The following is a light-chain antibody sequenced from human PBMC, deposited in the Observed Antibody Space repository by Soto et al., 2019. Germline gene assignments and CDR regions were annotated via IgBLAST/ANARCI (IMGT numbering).Light chain of an antibody. J-gene: IGKJ4*01. Sequence: EIVLTQSPGTLSLSPGERATLSCRASQSVSSSYLAWYQQKPGQAPRLLIYVASSRATGIPHRFSGSGSGTDFTLTISRLEPEDFAVYYCQQYGSSPLTFGGGTKVEI. CDR2: VAS. CDR3: QQYGSSPLT. CDR1: QSVSSSY. V-gene: IGKV3-20*01.